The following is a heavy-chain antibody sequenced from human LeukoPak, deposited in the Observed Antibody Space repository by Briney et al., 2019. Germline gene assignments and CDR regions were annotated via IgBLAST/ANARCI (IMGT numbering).Heavy chain of an antibody. J-gene: IGHJ4*02. CDR3: AKDLVKWWELPFDY. V-gene: IGHV3-30*18. CDR2: ISYDGSNK. CDR1: GFTFSSYG. D-gene: IGHD1-26*01. Sequence: GGSLRLSCAASGFTFSSYGMHWVRQAPGKGLEWVAVISYDGSNKYYADSVKGRFTISRDNSKNTLYLQMNSLRAEDTAVYYCAKDLVKWWELPFDYWGQGTLVTVSS.